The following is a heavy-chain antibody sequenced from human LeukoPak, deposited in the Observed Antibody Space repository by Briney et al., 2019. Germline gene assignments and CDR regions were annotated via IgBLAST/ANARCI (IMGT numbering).Heavy chain of an antibody. J-gene: IGHJ6*03. CDR1: GYTFTDHY. V-gene: IGHV1-2*02. CDR3: ARWTADYYMDV. D-gene: IGHD3/OR15-3a*01. Sequence: ASVNVSCKASGYTFTDHYIHWVRQAPGQGREWMGWMNDNSCGTKYAQKFQGRVTMTRDTSICTAYTELSSLRSDDTAVYYCARWTADYYMDVWGKGTTVTVSS. CDR2: MNDNSCGT.